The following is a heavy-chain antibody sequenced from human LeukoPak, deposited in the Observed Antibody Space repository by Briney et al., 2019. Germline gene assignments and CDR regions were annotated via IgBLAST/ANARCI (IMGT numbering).Heavy chain of an antibody. CDR2: TYYRSMWYT. D-gene: IGHD3-10*02. CDR3: ASSTDYVWFDP. J-gene: IGHJ5*02. Sequence: SQTLSLTCAVSGDSVSSNSAAWNWIRQSPSSGLEWLGRTYYRSMWYTHYAVSVKSRITINPDTSKNQFSLQLNSVTPEDTAVYYCASSTDYVWFDPWGQGTLVIVSS. CDR1: GDSVSSNSAA. V-gene: IGHV6-1*01.